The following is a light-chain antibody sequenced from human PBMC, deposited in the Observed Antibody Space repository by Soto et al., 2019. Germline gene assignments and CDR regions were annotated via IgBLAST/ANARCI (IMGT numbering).Light chain of an antibody. CDR3: QQYGSSLIT. CDR2: GAS. CDR1: HSVSSSS. Sequence: EIVLTQSPGTLSLSPGERATLSCRASHSVSSSSLAWYQQKPGQAPRLLIYGASSRATGIPDRFSGSGSGTDFTLTINRLEPEDFAVYYCQQYGSSLITFGQGTRLEIK. V-gene: IGKV3-20*01. J-gene: IGKJ5*01.